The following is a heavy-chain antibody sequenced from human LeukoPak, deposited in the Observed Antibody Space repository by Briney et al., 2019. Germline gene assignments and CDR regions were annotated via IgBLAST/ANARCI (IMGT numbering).Heavy chain of an antibody. D-gene: IGHD6-13*01. Sequence: GGSLRLSCAASGFTFSRHNMNWVRQAPGKGLEWVSYISIGSDTIYYADSVRGRFTISRDNAKNSLYLQMNSLRAEDTAVYYCVKVIVAAGGTVFDYWGQGIPVTVSS. CDR1: GFTFSRHN. J-gene: IGHJ4*02. CDR2: ISIGSDTI. V-gene: IGHV3-48*04. CDR3: VKVIVAAGGTVFDY.